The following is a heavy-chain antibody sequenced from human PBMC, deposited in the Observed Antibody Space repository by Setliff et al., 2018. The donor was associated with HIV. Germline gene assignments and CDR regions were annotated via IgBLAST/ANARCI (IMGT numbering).Heavy chain of an antibody. CDR2: ISVYNGDT. D-gene: IGHD2-2*01. CDR1: GHTFTTYD. J-gene: IGHJ3*02. Sequence: ASVKVSCKASGHTFTTYDISWVRQAPGQGLEWMGWISVYNGDTNYAQKFQGRVTMTTDTSTSTAYMELRSLRSDDTAVYYCARAIRWRYCSSTSCSDAFDIWGQGTMVTVSS. CDR3: ARAIRWRYCSSTSCSDAFDI. V-gene: IGHV1-18*01.